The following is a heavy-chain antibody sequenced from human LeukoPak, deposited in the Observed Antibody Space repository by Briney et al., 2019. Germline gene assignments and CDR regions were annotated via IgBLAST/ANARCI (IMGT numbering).Heavy chain of an antibody. D-gene: IGHD6-13*01. CDR1: GFTFSSYS. CDR3: VTHYAAAAERSGFDY. J-gene: IGHJ4*02. CDR2: ISSSSSYI. Sequence: KPGGSLRLSCAASGFTFSSYSMNWVRQAPGKGLEWVSSISSSSSYIYYADSVKGRFTISRDNAKNSLYLQMNSLRAEDTAVYYCVTHYAAAAERSGFDYWGQGTLVTVSS. V-gene: IGHV3-21*01.